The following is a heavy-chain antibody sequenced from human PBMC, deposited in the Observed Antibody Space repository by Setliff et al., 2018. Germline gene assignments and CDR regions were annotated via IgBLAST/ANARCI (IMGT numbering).Heavy chain of an antibody. D-gene: IGHD2-15*01. CDR3: ARTCSGSGCYAGLES. V-gene: IGHV3-33*08. CDR1: GFTFSTYR. J-gene: IGHJ4*02. CDR2: IWDDGVRK. Sequence: GGSLRLSCAASGFTFSTYRMHWVRQAPGKGLEWVAVIWDDGVRKYHADSVKGRFTISRDNSKNTLYLQMNSLRPEDTAVYYCARTCSGSGCYAGLESWGQGTPITVSS.